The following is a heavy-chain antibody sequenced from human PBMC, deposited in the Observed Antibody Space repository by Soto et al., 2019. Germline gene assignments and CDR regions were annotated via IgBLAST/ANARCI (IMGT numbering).Heavy chain of an antibody. V-gene: IGHV3-74*01. CDR1: GFTFSSYW. Sequence: VQLVESGGGVVQPGRSLRLSCEVSGFTFSSYWMHWVRQAPGKGLVWVSRINSDGSSTSYADSVKGRFTISRDNAKNTLYLQMNSLRAEDTAVYYCARELSIGARREFDYWGQGTLVTVSS. CDR2: INSDGSST. J-gene: IGHJ4*02. CDR3: ARELSIGARREFDY. D-gene: IGHD3-3*02.